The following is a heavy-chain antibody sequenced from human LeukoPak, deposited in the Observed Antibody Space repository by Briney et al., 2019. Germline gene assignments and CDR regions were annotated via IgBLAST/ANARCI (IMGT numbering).Heavy chain of an antibody. CDR2: ISAHNGNT. CDR3: ARDRRGYCSSTSCLPFDY. V-gene: IGHV1-18*01. D-gene: IGHD2-2*01. J-gene: IGHJ4*02. Sequence: ASVKVSCKASGYTFTSYGISWVRQAPGQGLEWMGWISAHNGNTNYAQKLQGRVTMTTDTSTSTAYMELRSLRSDDTAVYYCARDRRGYCSSTSCLPFDYWGQGTLVTVSS. CDR1: GYTFTSYG.